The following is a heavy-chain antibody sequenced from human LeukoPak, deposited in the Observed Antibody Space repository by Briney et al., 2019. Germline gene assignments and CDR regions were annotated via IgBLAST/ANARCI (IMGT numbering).Heavy chain of an antibody. Sequence: QPGGSLRLSCAASGFTFNTYWMTWVRQAPGKGLEWVAVISYDGSNKYYADSVKGRFTISRDNSKNTLYLQMNSLRAEDTAVYYCARDPSRLSREFGPPFDYWGQGTLVTVSS. V-gene: IGHV3-30*03. D-gene: IGHD3-16*01. CDR3: ARDPSRLSREFGPPFDY. CDR2: ISYDGSNK. CDR1: GFTFNTYW. J-gene: IGHJ4*02.